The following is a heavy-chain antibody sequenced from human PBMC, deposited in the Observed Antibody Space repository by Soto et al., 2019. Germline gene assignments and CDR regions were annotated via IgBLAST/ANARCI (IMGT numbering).Heavy chain of an antibody. CDR2: IKQDGSEK. D-gene: IGHD4-4*01. CDR3: ARGRGDYSIRADDY. V-gene: IGHV3-7*01. J-gene: IGHJ4*02. CDR1: GVTFSSYW. Sequence: SLRLSCDASGVTFSSYWMSWVRQAPGKGLEWVANIKQDGSEKYYVDSVKGRFTISRDNAKNSLYLRMNSLRAEDTAVYYCARGRGDYSIRADDYWGQGTLVTVSS.